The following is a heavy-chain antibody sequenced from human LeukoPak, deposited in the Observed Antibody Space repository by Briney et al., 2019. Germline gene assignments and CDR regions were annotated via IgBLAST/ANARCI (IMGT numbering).Heavy chain of an antibody. CDR3: ARADIVVVPAAITR. CDR1: GYTFTGYY. D-gene: IGHD2-2*01. Sequence: ASVKVSCKASGYTFTGYYMHWVRQAPGQGLESMGWINPNSGGTNYAQKFQGRVTMTRDTSISTAYMELSRLRSDDTAVYYCARADIVVVPAAITRWGQGTVVTLSS. J-gene: IGHJ1*01. V-gene: IGHV1-2*02. CDR2: INPNSGGT.